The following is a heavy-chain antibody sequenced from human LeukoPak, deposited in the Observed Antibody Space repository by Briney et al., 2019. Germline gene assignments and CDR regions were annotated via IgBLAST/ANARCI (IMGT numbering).Heavy chain of an antibody. CDR2: FYTGGDK. CDR3: AGGQMFTSGGFDN. V-gene: IGHV3-53*01. J-gene: IGHJ4*02. Sequence: GGSLRLSCAASGFSVSDKYMSWVRQAPGKGLEWVSVFYTGGDKYYADFVKGRFTIPRDNSNNMVFLQMNSLTAVDTALYYCAGGQMFTSGGFDNWGQGTLVTVSS. D-gene: IGHD1-26*01. CDR1: GFSVSDKY.